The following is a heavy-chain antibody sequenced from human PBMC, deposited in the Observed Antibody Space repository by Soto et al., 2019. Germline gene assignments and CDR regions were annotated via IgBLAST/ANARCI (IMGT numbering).Heavy chain of an antibody. V-gene: IGHV1-69*01. CDR2: IVDLYGTT. CDR1: GLTFSNYA. Sequence: QVQLVQSGAEVKKPGSSVKVSCKSYGLTFSNYAISWLLQAPGQGPEWMGGIVDLYGTTNYAQRFQGRVTITADESSNTAYLEMGILTSDDTATYYSAFRVVVMKAGMHGWGQWPTVTFSS. D-gene: IGHD2-21*01. J-gene: IGHJ6*02. CDR3: AFRVVVMKAGMHG.